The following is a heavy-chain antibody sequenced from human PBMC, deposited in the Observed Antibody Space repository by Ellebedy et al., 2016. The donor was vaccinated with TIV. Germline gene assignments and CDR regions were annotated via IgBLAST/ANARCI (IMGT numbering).Heavy chain of an antibody. V-gene: IGHV1-46*01. CDR1: GYSFTAYG. CDR2: IDPSNENT. Sequence: ASVKVSCXASGYSFTAYGVTWVRQAPGQGLEWMGIIDPSNENTRHARKFQGRVTMIRDTSTSTVYMELSSLRSEDTAVYYCAREPDTSQYYSFDYWGQGTLVTVSS. J-gene: IGHJ4*02. CDR3: AREPDTSQYYSFDY. D-gene: IGHD2/OR15-2a*01.